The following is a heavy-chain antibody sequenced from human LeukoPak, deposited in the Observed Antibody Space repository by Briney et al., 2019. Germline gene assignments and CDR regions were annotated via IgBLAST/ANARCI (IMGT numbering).Heavy chain of an antibody. D-gene: IGHD3-3*01. CDR3: ARDTLQYYDFWSGYPQPDDYYYYMDV. J-gene: IGHJ6*03. V-gene: IGHV1-18*01. CDR1: GYTFTSYG. Sequence: ASVKVSCKASGYTFTSYGISWVRQAPGQGLEWMGWISAYNGNTNYAQKLQGRVTMTTDTSTSTAYMELRSLRSDDTAVYYCARDTLQYYDFWSGYPQPDDYYYYMDVWGKGTTVTVSS. CDR2: ISAYNGNT.